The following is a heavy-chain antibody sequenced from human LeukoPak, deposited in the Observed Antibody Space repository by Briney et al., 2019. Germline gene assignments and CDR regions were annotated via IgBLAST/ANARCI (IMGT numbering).Heavy chain of an antibody. V-gene: IGHV1-2*04. CDR2: INPNSGGT. J-gene: IGHJ4*02. CDR1: GYTFTGYY. CDR3: ARANALYCGSTSCLFDY. Sequence: ASVKVSRKASGYTFTGYYMHWVRQAPGQGLEWMGWINPNSGGTYSAQKFQGWVTMTRDTSISTAYMELSRLTSDDTAVYYCARANALYCGSTSCLFDYWGQGTLVTVSS. D-gene: IGHD2-2*01.